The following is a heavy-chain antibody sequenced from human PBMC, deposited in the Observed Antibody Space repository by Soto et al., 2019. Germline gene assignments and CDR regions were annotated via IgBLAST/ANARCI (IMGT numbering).Heavy chain of an antibody. D-gene: IGHD6-19*01. J-gene: IGHJ4*02. Sequence: EVQLLESGGGLVQPGGSLRLSCAASGFTFSSYAMSWVRQAPGKGLEWVSTISGSGGSTYYADSVKGRFTISRDNSKNTLYLQVNSLRAADTAVYDCAKCSPRYSSGLKAYYFDYWGQGTLVTVSS. V-gene: IGHV3-23*01. CDR3: AKCSPRYSSGLKAYYFDY. CDR2: ISGSGGST. CDR1: GFTFSSYA.